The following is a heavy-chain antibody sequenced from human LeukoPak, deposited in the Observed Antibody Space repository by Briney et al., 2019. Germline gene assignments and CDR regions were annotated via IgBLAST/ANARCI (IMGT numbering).Heavy chain of an antibody. V-gene: IGHV3-9*01. CDR1: GFTFDDYA. CDR2: ISWNSGSI. J-gene: IGHJ3*02. D-gene: IGHD1-26*01. Sequence: GGSLRLSCAASGFTFDDYAMHWVRQAPGKGLEWVSGISWNSGSIGYADSVKGRFTISRDNAKNSLYLQMNSLRAEDTALYYCAKDSEELPADAFDIWGQGTMVTVSS. CDR3: AKDSEELPADAFDI.